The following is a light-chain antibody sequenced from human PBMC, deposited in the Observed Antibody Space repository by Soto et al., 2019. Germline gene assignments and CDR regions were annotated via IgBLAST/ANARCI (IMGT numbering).Light chain of an antibody. CDR2: GAS. CDR3: HQLNSFPIP. J-gene: IGKJ3*01. Sequence: IELTQSPSSLSASVGDRVTISCRASQGIANIFAWYQQKPRKSPKLLIYGASTIHSGVPARFSGSGSGTDFNLTISSLEPEDFATYYCHQLNSFPIPFGPGTKVDIK. CDR1: QGIANI. V-gene: IGKV1-9*01.